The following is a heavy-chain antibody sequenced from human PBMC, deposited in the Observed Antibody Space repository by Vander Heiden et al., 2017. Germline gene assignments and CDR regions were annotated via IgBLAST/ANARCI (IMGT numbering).Heavy chain of an antibody. CDR1: GASISDYY. V-gene: IGHV4-4*07. CDR3: ARAYDYGDSNFDY. D-gene: IGHD4-17*01. CDR2: ISPSGDT. Sequence: QVQLQESGPGLVKPSETLSLTCIVSGASISDYYWTWIRQPAGKGLDWIGRISPSGDTDYNPSLKSRLTVSLDTSKNHFSLRLTSVTAADTAMYYCARAYDYGDSNFDYWGQGTLVTVSS. J-gene: IGHJ4*02.